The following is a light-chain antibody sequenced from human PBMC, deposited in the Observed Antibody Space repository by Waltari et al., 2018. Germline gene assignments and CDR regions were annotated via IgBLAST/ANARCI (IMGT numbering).Light chain of an antibody. CDR3: QQYYSYPQT. V-gene: IGKV1-8*01. CDR2: AAS. J-gene: IGKJ2*01. CDR1: HGISSY. Sequence: AIRITQSPSSLSASTGDRVTITCRASHGISSYLAWYQQKPGKAPKLLIYAASTLQSGVPSRFSGSGSGTDFTLTISCLQSEDFATYYCQQYYSYPQTFGQGTKLEIK.